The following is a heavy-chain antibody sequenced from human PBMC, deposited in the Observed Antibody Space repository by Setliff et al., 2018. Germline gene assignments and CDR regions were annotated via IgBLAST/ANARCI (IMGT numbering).Heavy chain of an antibody. CDR2: INPGGVST. Sequence: ASVKVSCKAFGYTFAKYGTSWVRQAPGQGLEWMGMINPGGVSTTYAQKFQGRVTMTRDTSTSTVYMELSSLRTEDTAVYYCARGYYDSYARYYVVGDYWGQGTPVTSPQ. D-gene: IGHD3-22*01. CDR1: GYTFAKYG. V-gene: IGHV1-46*01. CDR3: ARGYYDSYARYYVVGDY. J-gene: IGHJ4*02.